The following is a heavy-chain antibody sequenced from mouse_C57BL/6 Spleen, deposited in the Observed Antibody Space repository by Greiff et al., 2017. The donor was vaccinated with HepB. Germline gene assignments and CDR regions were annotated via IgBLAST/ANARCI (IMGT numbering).Heavy chain of an antibody. Sequence: VKLMESGAELARPGASVKLSCKASGYTFTSYGISWVKQRTGQGLGWIGEIYPRSGNTYYNEKFKGKATLTADKSSSTAYMELRSLTSEDSAVYFCARSTTVVVDYFDYWGQGTTLTVSS. V-gene: IGHV1-81*01. CDR1: GYTFTSYG. CDR2: IYPRSGNT. J-gene: IGHJ2*01. CDR3: ARSTTVVVDYFDY. D-gene: IGHD1-1*01.